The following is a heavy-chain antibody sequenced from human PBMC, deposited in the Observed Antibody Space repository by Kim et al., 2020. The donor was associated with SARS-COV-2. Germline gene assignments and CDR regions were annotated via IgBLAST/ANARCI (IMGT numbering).Heavy chain of an antibody. D-gene: IGHD3-9*01. J-gene: IGHJ4*02. CDR2: INHSGST. CDR1: GGSFSGYY. CDR3: ARAGVKGYYDILTGSNYFDY. Sequence: SETLSLTCAVYGGSFSGYYWSWIRQPPGKGLEWIGEINHSGSTNYNPSLKSRVTISVDTSKNQFSLKLSSVTAADTAVYYCARAGVKGYYDILTGSNYFDYWGQGTLVTVSS. V-gene: IGHV4-34*01.